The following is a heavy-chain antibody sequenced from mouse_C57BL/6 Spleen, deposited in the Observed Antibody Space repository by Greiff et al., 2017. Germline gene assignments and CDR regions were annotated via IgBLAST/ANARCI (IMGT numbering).Heavy chain of an antibody. CDR2: IDPSDSYT. D-gene: IGHD4-1*01. V-gene: IGHV1-69*01. CDR3: ARSGGTGTVDY. CDR1: GYTFTSYW. J-gene: IGHJ2*01. Sequence: VQLQQPGAELVMPGASVKLSCKASGYTFTSYWMHWVKQRPGQGLEWIGEIDPSDSYTNYNQQFKGKSTLTVDKSSSTAYMQLSSLTSEDSAVYYCARSGGTGTVDYWGQGTTLTVSS.